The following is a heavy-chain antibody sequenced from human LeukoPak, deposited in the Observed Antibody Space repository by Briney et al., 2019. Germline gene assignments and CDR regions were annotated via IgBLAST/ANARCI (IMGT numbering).Heavy chain of an antibody. Sequence: GGSLRLSCAASGFTFSSYSMNWVRQAPGKGLEWVSSISSSSSYIYYADSVKGRFTISRDNAKNSLYLQMNSLRAEDTAVYYCARAACIVVVPAVMGLCAFDSWGQGTMGTVSS. J-gene: IGHJ3*02. CDR1: GFTFSSYS. CDR2: ISSSSSYI. CDR3: ARAACIVVVPAVMGLCAFDS. V-gene: IGHV3-21*01. D-gene: IGHD2-2*01.